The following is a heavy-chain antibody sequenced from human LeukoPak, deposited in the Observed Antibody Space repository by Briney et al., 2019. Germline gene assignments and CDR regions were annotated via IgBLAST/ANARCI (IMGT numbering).Heavy chain of an antibody. Sequence: GGSLRLSCAASGFTFSSHGMNWVRQAPGKGLEWVSGITGSGGNRYYADSVKGRLTISRDNSKNTLYLQMNSLRAEDTAVYYCAKDDNYIRFLSWGQGTLVTVSS. J-gene: IGHJ5*02. CDR3: AKDDNYIRFLS. D-gene: IGHD3-16*01. CDR1: GFTFSSHG. V-gene: IGHV3-23*01. CDR2: ITGSGGNR.